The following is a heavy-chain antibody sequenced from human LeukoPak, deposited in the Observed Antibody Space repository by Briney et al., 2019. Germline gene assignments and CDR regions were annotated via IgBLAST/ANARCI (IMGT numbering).Heavy chain of an antibody. Sequence: SETLSLTCAVYGGSFSGYYWSWIRQPPGKGLEWIGEINHSGSTNYNPSLKSQVTISVDTSKNQFSLKLSSVTAADTAVYYCARAPSPDIAVVGMDVWGQGTTVTVSS. J-gene: IGHJ6*02. CDR1: GGSFSGYY. V-gene: IGHV4-34*01. D-gene: IGHD2-15*01. CDR2: INHSGST. CDR3: ARAPSPDIAVVGMDV.